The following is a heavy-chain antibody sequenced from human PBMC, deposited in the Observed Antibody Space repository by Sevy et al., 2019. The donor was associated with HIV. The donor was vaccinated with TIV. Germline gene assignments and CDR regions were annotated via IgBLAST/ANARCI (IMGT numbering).Heavy chain of an antibody. CDR3: AKVEYNWNYGAFDI. Sequence: GGSLRLSCAASGFTFSSYGMHWVRQAPGKGLEWVAVISYDGSNKYYADSVKGRFTISRDNSKNTLYLQMNSLRAEDTAVYYCAKVEYNWNYGAFDIWGQWTMVTVSS. D-gene: IGHD1-7*01. CDR1: GFTFSSYG. V-gene: IGHV3-30*18. CDR2: ISYDGSNK. J-gene: IGHJ3*02.